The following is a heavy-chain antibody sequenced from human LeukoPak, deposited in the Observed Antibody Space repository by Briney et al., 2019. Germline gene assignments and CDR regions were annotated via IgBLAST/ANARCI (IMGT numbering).Heavy chain of an antibody. V-gene: IGHV3-48*04. Sequence: GGSLRLSCAASGFTFGSYSMNWVRQAPGKGLEWVSDISSSGSTIYYAGSVRGRFTISRDNAKNSLFLQMNNLRAEDSAFYYCARGSGHYDGFDYWGQGTLVTVSS. CDR2: ISSSGSTI. D-gene: IGHD3-10*01. J-gene: IGHJ4*02. CDR3: ARGSGHYDGFDY. CDR1: GFTFGSYS.